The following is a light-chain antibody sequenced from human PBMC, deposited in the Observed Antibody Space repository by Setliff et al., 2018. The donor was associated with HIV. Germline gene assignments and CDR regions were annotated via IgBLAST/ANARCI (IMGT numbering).Light chain of an antibody. CDR3: SSYTTTITPYV. CDR2: DVS. CDR1: SSDIGDYNF. Sequence: QSVLTQPASVSGSPGQSTTISCTGTSSDIGDYNFVSWYQQHPGKAPKLMIYDVSKRPSGVSNRFSGSKSGSTASLTISGLQAEDEGDYYCSSYTTTITPYVFGTGTKVTVL. V-gene: IGLV2-14*01. J-gene: IGLJ1*01.